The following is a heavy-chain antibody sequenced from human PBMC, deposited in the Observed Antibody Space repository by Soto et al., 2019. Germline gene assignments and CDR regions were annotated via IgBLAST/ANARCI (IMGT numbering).Heavy chain of an antibody. D-gene: IGHD6-13*01. Sequence: QVQLQESGPGLVKPSETLSLTCTVSGGSISSYYWSWIRQPAGKGLEWIGRIYTSGSTNYNPSIKSRVTMSVDTSKNQFSLKLSSVTAADTAVYYCARERSSSWYRGYYYYYGMDVWGQGTTVTVSS. CDR1: GGSISSYY. CDR3: ARERSSSWYRGYYYYYGMDV. V-gene: IGHV4-4*07. CDR2: IYTSGST. J-gene: IGHJ6*02.